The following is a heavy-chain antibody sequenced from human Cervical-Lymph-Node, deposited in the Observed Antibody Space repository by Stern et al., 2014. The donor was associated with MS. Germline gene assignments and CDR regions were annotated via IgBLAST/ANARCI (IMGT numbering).Heavy chain of an antibody. CDR2: MYWYYDK. CDR1: GFSLSASGVG. D-gene: IGHD4-23*01. V-gene: IGHV2-5*01. J-gene: IGHJ4*02. Sequence: QVTLREYGPTLVKPTQTLTLTCTFSGFSLSASGVGVGWIRQPPGKALDWLALMYWYYDKLYSPSLRSRVTITKDTSKNRVVLTMTNMDPVDTATYFCSRLSYAYGGNFDYLVQGTLVTVSS. CDR3: SRLSYAYGGNFDY.